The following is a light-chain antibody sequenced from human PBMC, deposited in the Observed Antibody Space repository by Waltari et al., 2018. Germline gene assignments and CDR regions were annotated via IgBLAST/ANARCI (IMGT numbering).Light chain of an antibody. CDR3: QQYNNWLRGT. V-gene: IGKV3-15*01. CDR1: QCVSSN. CDR2: GAS. Sequence: EIVMTQSPATLSVSTGESAPLSCRARQCVSSNLTWYQQKPGQSPRSLIYGASTRATGIPARFSSSGSGTEFTLTISSMQSEDFAVYYCQQYNNWLRGTFGQGTKVEIK. J-gene: IGKJ1*01.